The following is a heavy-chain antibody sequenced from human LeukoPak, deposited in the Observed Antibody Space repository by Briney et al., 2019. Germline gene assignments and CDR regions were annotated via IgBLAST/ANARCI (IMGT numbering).Heavy chain of an antibody. D-gene: IGHD3-22*01. CDR1: GFTFTSYW. CDR2: IKQDGSEK. J-gene: IGHJ5*02. V-gene: IGHV3-7*01. CDR3: ARAHITYDSSGYYYVDWFDP. Sequence: GGSLRLSCAASGFTFTSYWMSWVRQAPGKGLEWVANIKQDGSEKYYVDSVKGRFTISRDNAKNSLYLQMNSLRAEDAAVYYCARAHITYDSSGYYYVDWFDPWGQGTLVTVSS.